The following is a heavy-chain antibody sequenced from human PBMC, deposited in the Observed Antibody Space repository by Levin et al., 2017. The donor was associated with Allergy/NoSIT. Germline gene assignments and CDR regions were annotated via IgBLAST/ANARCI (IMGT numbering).Heavy chain of an antibody. CDR3: AKVGSV. Sequence: RSGGSLRLSCVVSGLTFSDYAVTWVHQAPGKGLEWVSSISGSGTTTYYADSVKGRFTISRDNSMNTLYLQMNSLRVEDTAVYYCAKVGSVGGRGALVTVSS. D-gene: IGHD3-16*01. CDR1: GLTFSDYA. V-gene: IGHV3-23*01. CDR2: ISGSGTTT. J-gene: IGHJ4*02.